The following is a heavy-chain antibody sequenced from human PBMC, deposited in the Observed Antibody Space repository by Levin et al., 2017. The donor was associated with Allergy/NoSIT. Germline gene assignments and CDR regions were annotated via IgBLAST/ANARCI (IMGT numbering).Heavy chain of an antibody. Sequence: GGSLRLSCAASGFTFSGYSMNWVRQAPGKGLEWVSYISRSGDTIYYADSVKGRFTISRDNAKNSLYLQMKSLRGEDTAMYYCARRGLDILTGYAYYFDSWGRGTLVTVSS. J-gene: IGHJ4*02. CDR3: ARRGLDILTGYAYYFDS. CDR2: ISRSGDTI. V-gene: IGHV3-48*01. CDR1: GFTFSGYS. D-gene: IGHD3-9*01.